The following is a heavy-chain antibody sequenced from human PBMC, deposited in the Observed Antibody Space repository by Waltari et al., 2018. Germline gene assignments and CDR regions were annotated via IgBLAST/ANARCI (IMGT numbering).Heavy chain of an antibody. CDR2: ISSNSGTAI. CDR3: ARAESYSDYDYSRLYFDW. J-gene: IGHJ4*02. CDR1: GFTFSAYS. Sequence: QVQLVESGGALVKPGGSLRLSCAASGFTFSAYSMSWIRQAPGKGLEWVSYISSNSGTAINYADSVIGRFTISRDNAKNSLYLQMNSLRVEDTAFYYCARAESYSDYDYSRLYFDWWGPGTLVTVSS. V-gene: IGHV3-11*04. D-gene: IGHD5-12*01.